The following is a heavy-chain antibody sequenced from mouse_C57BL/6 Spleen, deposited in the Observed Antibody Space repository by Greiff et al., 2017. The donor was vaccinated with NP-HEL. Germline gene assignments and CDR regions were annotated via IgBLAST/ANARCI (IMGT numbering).Heavy chain of an antibody. J-gene: IGHJ2*01. CDR1: GYTFTDYN. V-gene: IGHV1-22*01. CDR3: ARERRYGSSLYYFDY. CDR2: INPNNGGT. Sequence: EVQLQQSGPELVKPGASVKMSCKASGYTFTDYNMHWVKQSHGKSLEWIGSINPNNGGTSYNQKFKGKATLTVNKSSSTAYMELRSLTSEDSAVYYCARERRYGSSLYYFDYWGQGTTLTVSS. D-gene: IGHD1-1*01.